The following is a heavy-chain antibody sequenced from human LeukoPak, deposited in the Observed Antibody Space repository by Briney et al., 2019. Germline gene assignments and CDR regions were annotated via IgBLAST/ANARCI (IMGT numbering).Heavy chain of an antibody. J-gene: IGHJ1*01. CDR3: ARLGYGSGGGCFLRGYFHD. Sequence: GESLMISCKASGYTFTTSWIGWVRQMPGKGLEYMGIIYPGDSGTRYSPSFQGQVTISADKSITTAYMQWNSLNAADTARSYIARLGYGSGGGCFLRGYFHDWGQGTLVTVSS. CDR1: GYTFTTSW. D-gene: IGHD2-15*01. CDR2: IYPGDSGT. V-gene: IGHV5-51*01.